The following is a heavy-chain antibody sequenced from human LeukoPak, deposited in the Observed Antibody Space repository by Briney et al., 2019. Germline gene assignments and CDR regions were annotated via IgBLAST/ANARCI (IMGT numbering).Heavy chain of an antibody. CDR1: GFTFSSYG. CDR3: AKDRPSSGSLRAPDY. J-gene: IGHJ4*02. CDR2: IRYDGSNK. V-gene: IGHV3-30*02. D-gene: IGHD1-26*01. Sequence: PGGSLRLSCAASGFTFSSYGMHWVRQAPGEGLEWVAFIRYDGSNKYYADSVKGRFTISRDNSKNTLYLQMNSLRAEDTAVYYCAKDRPSSGSLRAPDYWGQGTLVTVSS.